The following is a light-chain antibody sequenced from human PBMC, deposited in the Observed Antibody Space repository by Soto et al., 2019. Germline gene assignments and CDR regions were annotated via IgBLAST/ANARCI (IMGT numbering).Light chain of an antibody. CDR1: QDISNY. Sequence: DVEMTQSPSARSASVVERVTITCQASQDISNYLNWYQQKPGKAPKLLIYDASSLASGAPSRFSGSGSGTEFTLTINSLQPDDFATYYCQQYNTYSITFGQGTRLEIK. CDR2: DAS. V-gene: IGKV1-5*01. J-gene: IGKJ5*01. CDR3: QQYNTYSIT.